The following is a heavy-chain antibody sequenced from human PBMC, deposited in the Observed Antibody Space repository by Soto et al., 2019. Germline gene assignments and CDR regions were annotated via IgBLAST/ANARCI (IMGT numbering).Heavy chain of an antibody. V-gene: IGHV3-15*01. CDR2: IKSQIDGGRI. CDR3: TTSVTGTPRAIDY. CDR1: GLTFSKVR. Sequence: SLSLSCEVSGLTFSKVRMIWIRQAPGKGLEWVGRIKSQIDGGRIDYAAPVKDRFTISRDDSKNTLYLQMNSLKTEDTAVYYCTTSVTGTPRAIDYWGQGNLVTSPQ. J-gene: IGHJ4*02. D-gene: IGHD1-7*01.